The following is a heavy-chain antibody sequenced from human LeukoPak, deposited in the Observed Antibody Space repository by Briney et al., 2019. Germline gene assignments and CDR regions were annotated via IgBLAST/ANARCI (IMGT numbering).Heavy chain of an antibody. CDR3: ARLLFDYGGNSAFDY. J-gene: IGHJ4*02. CDR2: IWYDGSNK. CDR1: GFTFSTYG. V-gene: IGHV3-33*01. Sequence: GGPLRLSCAASGFTFSTYGMHWVRQAPGKGLEWVAVIWYDGSNKYYADSVKGRFTISRDNSKNTLYLQINSLRAEDTAVYYCARLLFDYGGNSAFDYWGQGTLVTVSS. D-gene: IGHD4-23*01.